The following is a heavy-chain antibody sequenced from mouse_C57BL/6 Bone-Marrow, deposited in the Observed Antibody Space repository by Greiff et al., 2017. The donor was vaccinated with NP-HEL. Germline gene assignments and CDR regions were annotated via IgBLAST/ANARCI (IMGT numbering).Heavy chain of an antibody. CDR1: GYTFTSSG. V-gene: IGHV1-81*01. D-gene: IGHD1-1*01. CDR3: AGTTVVAKDWYFEV. J-gene: IGHJ1*03. CDR2: IYPRSGNT. Sequence: QVQLQQSGAELARPGASVKLSCKASGYTFTSSGISWVKQRTGQGLEWIGEIYPRSGNTYYNEKFKGKATLTADKSSSTAYMELRSLTSEDSAVYFCAGTTVVAKDWYFEVWGTGTTVTVSS.